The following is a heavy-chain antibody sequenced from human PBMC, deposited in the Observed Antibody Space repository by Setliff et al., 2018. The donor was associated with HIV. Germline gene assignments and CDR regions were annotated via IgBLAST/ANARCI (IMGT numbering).Heavy chain of an antibody. CDR3: ARAARNSIAAAGTLSGMDV. CDR1: GGSINSGSIY. Sequence: PSETLSLTCAVSGGSINSGSIYWSWVRRPAGGGLEWIGHMHANGLATYNPSLRSRAAISMETSKNQFSLQMNSLRAEDTAVYYCARAARNSIAAAGTLSGMDVWGQGTTVTVSS. J-gene: IGHJ6*02. D-gene: IGHD6-13*01. V-gene: IGHV4-61*09. CDR2: MHANGLA.